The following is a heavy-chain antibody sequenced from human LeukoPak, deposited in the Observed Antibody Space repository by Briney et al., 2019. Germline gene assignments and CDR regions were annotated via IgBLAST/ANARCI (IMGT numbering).Heavy chain of an antibody. D-gene: IGHD1-26*01. CDR2: IYYSGST. J-gene: IGHJ4*02. V-gene: IGHV4-31*03. Sequence: SQTLSLTCTVSGGSISSGGYYWSWIRQHPGKGLEWIGYIYYSGSTYYNPSLKSRVTISVDTSKNQFSLKLSSVTAADTAVYYCARSGKSGSYSGFDYWGQGTLVTVSS. CDR1: GGSISSGGYY. CDR3: ARSGKSGSYSGFDY.